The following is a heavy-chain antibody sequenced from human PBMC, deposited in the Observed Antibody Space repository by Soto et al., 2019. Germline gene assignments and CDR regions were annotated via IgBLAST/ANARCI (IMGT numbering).Heavy chain of an antibody. CDR2: IFHSGTT. J-gene: IGHJ6*02. CDR3: ARDTTYMVVPYYYYYGMDV. Sequence: SETLSLTCAVSGYSINSGYYWGWIRQPPGKGLEWIGSIFHSGTTYYNPSLKSRVTISVDTSKNQFSLTLDSVTAADTAVYYCARDTTYMVVPYYYYYGMDVWGQGTTVTVSS. D-gene: IGHD2-21*01. CDR1: GYSINSGYY. V-gene: IGHV4-38-2*02.